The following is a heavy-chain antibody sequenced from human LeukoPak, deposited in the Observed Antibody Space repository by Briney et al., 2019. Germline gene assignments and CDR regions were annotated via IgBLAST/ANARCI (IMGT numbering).Heavy chain of an antibody. V-gene: IGHV1-8*01. Sequence: ASVKVSCKASGYTFTSYDINWVRQATGQGLEGMGWMNPNRGNTGYAQKFQGRVTMTRNTSISTAYMELSSLRSEDTAVYYCATLGYYDYIWGSYRYTELDYWGQGTLVTVSS. CDR3: ATLGYYDYIWGSYRYTELDY. J-gene: IGHJ4*02. CDR2: MNPNRGNT. D-gene: IGHD3-16*02. CDR1: GYTFTSYD.